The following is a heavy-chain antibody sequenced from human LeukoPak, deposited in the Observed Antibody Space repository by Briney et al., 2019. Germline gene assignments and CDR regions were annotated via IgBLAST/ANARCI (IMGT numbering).Heavy chain of an antibody. CDR1: GYTFTGYY. CDR2: INPNSGGT. J-gene: IGHJ4*02. V-gene: IGHV1-2*02. Sequence: ASVKVSCKASGYTFTGYYMHWVRQAPGQGLEWMGWINPNSGGTNYAQKFQGRVTMTRDTSISTAYMELSRLRSDDTAVYYCARSEYGYSGYGVCNYWGQGTLVTVSS. CDR3: ARSEYGYSGYGVCNY. D-gene: IGHD5-12*01.